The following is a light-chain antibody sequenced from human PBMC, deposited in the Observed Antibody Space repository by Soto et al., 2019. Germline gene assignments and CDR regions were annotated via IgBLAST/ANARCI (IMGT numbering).Light chain of an antibody. V-gene: IGKV1-39*01. CDR1: QTLNNY. Sequence: DIQMTQSPSSVSSSVGDRVTITCRASQTLNNYLTWFQQKPGKAPKVLIYAASTLQSGVPSRFSGSGSGAEFTLTISSLQPEDFATYYCQQSFSPLLTFGGGTKVDIK. CDR3: QQSFSPLLT. CDR2: AAS. J-gene: IGKJ4*01.